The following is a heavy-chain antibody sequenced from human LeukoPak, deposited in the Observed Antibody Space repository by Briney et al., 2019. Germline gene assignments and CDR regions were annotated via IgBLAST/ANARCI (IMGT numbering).Heavy chain of an antibody. V-gene: IGHV1-46*01. J-gene: IGHJ6*04. D-gene: IGHD2-2*01. Sequence: ASVTLSCTASGYTFTSYYMHWVRQAPGQGLEWMGIINPSGGSTSYAQKFQGRVTMTRDTSTSTVYMELSSLRSEDTAVYYCARESRYCSSTSCYGGFDYYYGMDVWGKGTTVTVSS. CDR1: GYTFTSYY. CDR3: ARESRYCSSTSCYGGFDYYYGMDV. CDR2: INPSGGST.